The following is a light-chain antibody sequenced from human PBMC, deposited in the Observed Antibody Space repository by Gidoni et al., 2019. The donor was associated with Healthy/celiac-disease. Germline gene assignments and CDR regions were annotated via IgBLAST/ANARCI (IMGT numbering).Light chain of an antibody. CDR2: KAS. CDR1: QSISSW. J-gene: IGKJ1*01. CDR3: QQYNSYSWT. Sequence: DIQMTQPPSTLSASVGDRVTTTCRASQSISSWLAWYQQKPGKAPKLLIYKASSLESGVPSRFSGSGSGTEFTLTISSLQPDDFATYYCQQYNSYSWTFGQGTKVEIK. V-gene: IGKV1-5*03.